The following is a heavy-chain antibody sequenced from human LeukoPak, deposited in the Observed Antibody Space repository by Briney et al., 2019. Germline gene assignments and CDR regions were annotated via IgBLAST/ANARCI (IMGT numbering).Heavy chain of an antibody. Sequence: ASVKVSCKASGYTFTGYYMRWVRQAPGQGLEWMGWINPNSGGTNYAQKFQGRVTMTRDTSISTAYMELSRLRSDDTAVYYCASSHKGAAVEDYWGQGTLVTVSS. CDR3: ASSHKGAAVEDY. D-gene: IGHD6-13*01. V-gene: IGHV1-2*02. J-gene: IGHJ4*02. CDR1: GYTFTGYY. CDR2: INPNSGGT.